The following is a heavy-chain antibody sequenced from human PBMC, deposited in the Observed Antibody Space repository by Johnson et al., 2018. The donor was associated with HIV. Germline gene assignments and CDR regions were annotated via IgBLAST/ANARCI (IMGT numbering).Heavy chain of an antibody. CDR2: IRYDGSNK. Sequence: QVQLVESGGGVVQPGGSLRLSCAASGFTFSSYGMHWVRQAPGKGLEGGAFIRYDGSNKYYADSVKGRFTISRDNYKNTLYLQMNSLRAEDTAVYYCAKDGGYSIPCSAFDIWGQGTMVTVSS. D-gene: IGHD6-13*01. V-gene: IGHV3-30*02. CDR1: GFTFSSYG. CDR3: AKDGGYSIPCSAFDI. J-gene: IGHJ3*02.